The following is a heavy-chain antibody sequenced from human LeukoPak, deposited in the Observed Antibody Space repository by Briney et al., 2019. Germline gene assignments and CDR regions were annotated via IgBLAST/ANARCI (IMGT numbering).Heavy chain of an antibody. CDR3: ARWGNDYSQFDS. V-gene: IGHV3-23*01. CDR1: GFTFSHFW. Sequence: GGSLRLSCAASGFTFSHFWMSWVRQAPGKGLEWVSVVSGSGDNTNYADSVKGRFTISRDNSKNTLFLQMNSLRTEDTAVYFCARWGNDYSQFDSWGQGTLVTVS. J-gene: IGHJ4*02. CDR2: VSGSGDNT. D-gene: IGHD4-11*01.